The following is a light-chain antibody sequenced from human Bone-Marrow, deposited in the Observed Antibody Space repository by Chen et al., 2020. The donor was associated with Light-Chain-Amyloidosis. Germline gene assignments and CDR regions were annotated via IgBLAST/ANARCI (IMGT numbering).Light chain of an antibody. Sequence: EIVLTQSPGTLSLSPGEGANLSCRASQTISSNYLTWYQQKFGQAPRLLIYGSSSRATGIPDRVTGSGSGTYLTLTINRLKPEDFAMYYCQEYGTSPLTFGGGTKVEIK. CDR3: QEYGTSPLT. V-gene: IGKV3-20*01. CDR1: QTISSNY. J-gene: IGKJ4*01. CDR2: GSS.